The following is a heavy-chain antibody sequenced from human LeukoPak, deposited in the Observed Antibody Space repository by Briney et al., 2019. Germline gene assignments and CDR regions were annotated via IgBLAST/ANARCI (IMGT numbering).Heavy chain of an antibody. CDR1: GGTFSSYT. D-gene: IGHD6-19*01. J-gene: IGHJ5*02. CDR2: IIPIFGIA. CDR3: ARDGIAVAGRWFDP. Sequence: GASVKVSCKASGGTFSSYTISWVRQAPGQGLEWMGRIIPIFGIANYAQKFQGRVTITADKSTSTAYMELSSLRSEDTAVYYCARDGIAVAGRWFDPWGQGTLVTVSS. V-gene: IGHV1-69*04.